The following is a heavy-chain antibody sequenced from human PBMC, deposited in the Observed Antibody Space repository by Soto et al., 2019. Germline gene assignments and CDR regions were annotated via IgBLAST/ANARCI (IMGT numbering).Heavy chain of an antibody. J-gene: IGHJ4*02. CDR3: ASGGSNRFGI. CDR1: GFTFSGHW. D-gene: IGHD6-13*01. V-gene: IGHV3-7*02. CDR2: IKEDGSEK. Sequence: EEQLVESGGGLVQPGGSLRVSCAASGFTFSGHWMTWVRQAPGKGLEWVASIKEDGSEKKYVDSAKGRFTISRDNAKKSLYLQMNRLRGDDTAVYYCASGGSNRFGIWGQGTLVTVSS.